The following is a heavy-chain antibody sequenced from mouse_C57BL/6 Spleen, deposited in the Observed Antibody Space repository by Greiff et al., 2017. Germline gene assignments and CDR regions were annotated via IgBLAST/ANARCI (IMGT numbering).Heavy chain of an antibody. CDR2: IRNKANGYTT. CDR1: GFTFTDYY. D-gene: IGHD2-12*01. V-gene: IGHV7-3*01. J-gene: IGHJ4*01. Sequence: EVKLVESGGGLVQPGGSLSLSCAASGFTFTDYYMSWVRQPPGKALEWLGFIRNKANGYTTEYSASVKGRFTISRDNSQSILYLQMNALRAEDSATYYCARYIRLYGAMDYWGQGTSVTVSS. CDR3: ARYIRLYGAMDY.